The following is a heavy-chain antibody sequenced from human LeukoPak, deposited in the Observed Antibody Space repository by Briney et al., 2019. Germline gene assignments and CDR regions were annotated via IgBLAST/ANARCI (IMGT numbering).Heavy chain of an antibody. CDR3: ARHTAEKYNWFDR. Sequence: SGTLSLTCAVSGGSNTTSHWWNWVRPPPGKGLEWIGYIYYSGSTNYNPSLKSRVTISVDTSKNQFSLKLSSVTAADTAVYYCARHTAEKYNWFDRWGQGTLVTVSS. CDR1: GGSNTTSHW. D-gene: IGHD5-24*01. J-gene: IGHJ5*02. V-gene: IGHV4-4*02. CDR2: IYYSGST.